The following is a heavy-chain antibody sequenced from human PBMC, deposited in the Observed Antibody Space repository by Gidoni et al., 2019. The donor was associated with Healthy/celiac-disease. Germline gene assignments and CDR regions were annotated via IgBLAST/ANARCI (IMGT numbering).Heavy chain of an antibody. CDR3: AGGGIAARPDFDY. CDR2: INQDGSEK. Sequence: EVQLVEAGGGLVQHGGSLRLSCAASGFNFSSYWRSWFRQARGNGLGWVANINQDGSEKYYVDSVKVRFTISRDNANNSLYLQMNSLRAEDTAVYYCAGGGIAARPDFDYWGQGTLVTVSS. CDR1: GFNFSSYW. D-gene: IGHD6-6*01. J-gene: IGHJ4*02. V-gene: IGHV3-7*01.